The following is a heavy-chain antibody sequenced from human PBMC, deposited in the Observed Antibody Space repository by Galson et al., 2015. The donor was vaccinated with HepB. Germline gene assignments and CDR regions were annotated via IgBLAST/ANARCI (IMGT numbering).Heavy chain of an antibody. Sequence: SLRLSCAASGFTFSSYAMHWVRQAPGKGLEYVSAISSNGGSTYYADSVKGRFTISRDNSKNTLYLQMSSLRAEDTAVYYCVKTQTGYEVAFDIWGQGTMVTVSS. V-gene: IGHV3-64D*06. CDR3: VKTQTGYEVAFDI. D-gene: IGHD5-18*01. CDR2: ISSNGGST. J-gene: IGHJ3*02. CDR1: GFTFSSYA.